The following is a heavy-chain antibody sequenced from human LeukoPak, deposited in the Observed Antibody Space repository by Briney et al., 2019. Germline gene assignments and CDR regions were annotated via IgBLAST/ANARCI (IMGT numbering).Heavy chain of an antibody. CDR3: AKDIGPGEDFWSGYYDY. D-gene: IGHD3-3*01. V-gene: IGHV3-9*01. CDR1: GFTFDDYA. CDR2: ISWNSGSI. J-gene: IGHJ4*02. Sequence: GGSLRLSCAASGFTFDDYAMHWVRQAPGKGLEWVSGISWNSGSIGYADSVKGRFTIYRDNAKNSLYLQMNSLRAEDTALYYCAKDIGPGEDFWSGYYDYWGQGTLVTVSS.